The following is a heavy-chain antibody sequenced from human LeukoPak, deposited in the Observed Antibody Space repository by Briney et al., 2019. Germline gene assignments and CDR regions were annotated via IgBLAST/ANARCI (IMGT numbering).Heavy chain of an antibody. J-gene: IGHJ6*03. D-gene: IGHD6-19*01. Sequence: KPSETLSLTCAVYGVSFSVYYWSWIRQPPGKGLEWIGEINHTGTTNYNPSLKSRVTISVDTSKNQFSLKLSSVTAADTAVYYCAQVAGTLGYYYMDVWGKGTTVTVSS. CDR3: AQVAGTLGYYYMDV. CDR1: GVSFSVYY. V-gene: IGHV4-34*01. CDR2: INHTGTT.